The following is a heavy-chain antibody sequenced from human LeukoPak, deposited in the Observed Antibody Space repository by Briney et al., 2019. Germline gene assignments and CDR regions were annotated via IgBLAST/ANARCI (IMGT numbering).Heavy chain of an antibody. V-gene: IGHV1-69*05. Sequence: SVKVSCKASGGSSSSNIIGWVRQAPGQGLEWMGGIVPIFGKTKYAQKFQGRVTITTDESSSTAYMELSSLRSDDTAIYYCARGWGIPAPISWFDPWGQGTLVTVSS. D-gene: IGHD2-2*01. CDR1: GGSSSSNI. CDR3: ARGWGIPAPISWFDP. CDR2: IVPIFGKT. J-gene: IGHJ5*02.